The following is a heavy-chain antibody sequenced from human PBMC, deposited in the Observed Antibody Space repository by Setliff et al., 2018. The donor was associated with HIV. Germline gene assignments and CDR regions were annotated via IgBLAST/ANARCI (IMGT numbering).Heavy chain of an antibody. D-gene: IGHD2-21*01. CDR2: IIPLFGSA. V-gene: IGHV1-69*13. J-gene: IGHJ4*02. CDR1: GYTFTCYG. Sequence: SVKVSCKASGYTFTCYGISWVRQAPGQGLEWMGWIIPLFGSADYAQRFQGRVTITADESTSTAYMELTSLRSEDTAMYYCAVVNKVTDFEYWGQGTLVTVSS. CDR3: AVVNKVTDFEY.